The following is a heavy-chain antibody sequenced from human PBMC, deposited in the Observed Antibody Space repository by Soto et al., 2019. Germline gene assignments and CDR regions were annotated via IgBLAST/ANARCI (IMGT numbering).Heavy chain of an antibody. CDR3: ARFTPGKDEPVAVSKAFDI. CDR2: INPSGRP. V-gene: IGHV4-34*02. J-gene: IGHJ3*02. CDR1: GGSFSGYF. D-gene: IGHD6-19*01. Sequence: QVQLQQWGAGLVKPSETLSLTCGVYGGSFSGYFWNGIRQSPVKGLEWIGEINPSGRPNYNPSLQSRVNISVDTSKHQFSLKLGSVTAADTAMYYCARFTPGKDEPVAVSKAFDIWGQGTMVTVSS.